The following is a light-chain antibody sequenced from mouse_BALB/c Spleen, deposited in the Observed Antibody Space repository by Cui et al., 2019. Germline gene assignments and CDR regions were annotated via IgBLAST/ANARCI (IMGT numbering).Light chain of an antibody. CDR3: QQWSSNPPT. CDR1: SSVSY. CDR2: LTA. Sequence: QIVLTQSPALMSACPGEKVTMTCSASSSVSYIYWYQQTPRSSPKPWIYLTANLASGVPARFSGSGSGTSYSLTISSMEAEDAATYYCQQWSSNPPTFGSGTKLEIK. V-gene: IGKV4-68*01. J-gene: IGKJ4*01.